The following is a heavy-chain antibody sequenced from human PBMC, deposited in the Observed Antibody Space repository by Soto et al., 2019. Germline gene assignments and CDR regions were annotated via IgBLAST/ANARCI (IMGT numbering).Heavy chain of an antibody. J-gene: IGHJ5*02. CDR1: NESFSVYY. CDR2: INHSGST. Sequence: SETLSLTCAIYNESFSVYYWIWIRQPPGKGLEWIGEINHSGSTNYNPSLKSRVTMSVDRSKNQFSLKLSSVTAADTAVYYCASAHRWWFALPGQRTLVPVSS. CDR3: ASAHRWWFAL. V-gene: IGHV4-34*01.